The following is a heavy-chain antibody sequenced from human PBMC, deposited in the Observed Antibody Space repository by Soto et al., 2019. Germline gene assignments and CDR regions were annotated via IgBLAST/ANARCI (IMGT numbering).Heavy chain of an antibody. D-gene: IGHD3-22*01. J-gene: IGHJ4*02. Sequence: QVQLQESGPGLVKPSQTLSLTCTVSGGSISSGDYYWSWIRQPPGKGLEWIGYIYYSGSTYYNPSLKSLVNISVDTSKNQFSLKLSAVTAADTAVYYCASAVLSGYCVHWGQGTLVTVSS. CDR2: IYYSGST. CDR3: ASAVLSGYCVH. V-gene: IGHV4-30-4*01. CDR1: GGSISSGDYY.